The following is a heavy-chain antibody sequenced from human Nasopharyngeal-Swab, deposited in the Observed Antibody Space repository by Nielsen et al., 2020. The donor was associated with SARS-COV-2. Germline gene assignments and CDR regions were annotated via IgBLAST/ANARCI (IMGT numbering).Heavy chain of an antibody. J-gene: IGHJ5*01. CDR3: ARSPGSVAGTTNWFDS. V-gene: IGHV3-48*02. D-gene: IGHD1-1*01. Sequence: GGSLRLSCAASGFTFSSYSMNWVRQAPGKGLEWVSYISSSSSTIYYADSVKGRFTISRDNAKNSLYLQMNSLRDEDTAVYYCARSPGSVAGTTNWFDSWGHGILVTASS. CDR2: ISSSSSTI. CDR1: GFTFSSYS.